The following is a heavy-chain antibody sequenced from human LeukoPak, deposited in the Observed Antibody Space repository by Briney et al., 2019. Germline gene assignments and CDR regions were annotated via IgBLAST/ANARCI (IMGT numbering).Heavy chain of an antibody. CDR3: ARGVGAGVGATPYGMDV. D-gene: IGHD1-26*01. Sequence: ASVKLSCKVSGSTLTVLSMHWLRQSPGKRLEWMGGFDPEDGETIYAQKFQGRVTMTDDTSTDTAYMELSRLRSEDTAVYYCARGVGAGVGATPYGMDVWGQGTRVTVSS. V-gene: IGHV1-24*01. CDR2: FDPEDGET. CDR1: GSTLTVLS. J-gene: IGHJ6*02.